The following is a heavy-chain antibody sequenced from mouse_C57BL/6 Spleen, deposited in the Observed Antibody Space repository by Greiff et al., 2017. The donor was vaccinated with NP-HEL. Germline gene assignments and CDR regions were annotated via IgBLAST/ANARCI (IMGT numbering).Heavy chain of an antibody. V-gene: IGHV3-6*01. CDR2: ISYDGSN. D-gene: IGHD1-1*01. CDR1: GYSITSGYY. J-gene: IGHJ3*01. CDR3: ARGGYGSSYVSWFAY. Sequence: EVKLEESGPGLVKPSQSLSLTCSVTGYSITSGYYWNWIRQFPGNKLEWMGYISYDGSNNYNPSLKNRISITRDTSKNQFFLKLNSVTTEDTATYYCARGGYGSSYVSWFAYWGQGTLVTVSA.